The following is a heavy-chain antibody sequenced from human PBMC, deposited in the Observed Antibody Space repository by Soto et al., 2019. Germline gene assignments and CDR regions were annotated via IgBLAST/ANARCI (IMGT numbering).Heavy chain of an antibody. Sequence: ASVKVSCKASGYTFTSYGISWVRQAPGQGLEWMGWISAYNGNTNYAQKLQGRVTMTTDTSTSTAYMELRSLRSDDTAVYYCASDLFRRQSSVPAAPYYYYYYMDVWGKGTTVTVSS. V-gene: IGHV1-18*01. J-gene: IGHJ6*03. CDR3: ASDLFRRQSSVPAAPYYYYYYMDV. CDR2: ISAYNGNT. D-gene: IGHD2-2*01. CDR1: GYTFTSYG.